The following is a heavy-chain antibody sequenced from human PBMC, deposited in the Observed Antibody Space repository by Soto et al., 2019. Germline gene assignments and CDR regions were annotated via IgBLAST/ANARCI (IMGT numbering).Heavy chain of an antibody. J-gene: IGHJ4*02. D-gene: IGHD6-19*01. CDR1: GFTFRDYA. Sequence: HLGGSLRLSCAASGFTFRDYAMNWVRQAPGKGLEWVADISGSGDSARHADSVKGRFIISRDNSKNTLFLHMNSLRVDDTAVYYCGKERRGSGWSVCNYWGQGTLVTVSS. V-gene: IGHV3-23*01. CDR2: ISGSGDSA. CDR3: GKERRGSGWSVCNY.